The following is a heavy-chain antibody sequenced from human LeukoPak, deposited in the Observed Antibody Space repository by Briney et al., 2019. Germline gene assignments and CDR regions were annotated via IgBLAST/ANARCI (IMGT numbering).Heavy chain of an antibody. Sequence: PGGSLRLSCAASGFTFSSYAMSWVRQAPGKGLEWVSAISGSGGSTYYADSVKGRFTISRDNSKNTLYLQMNSLRAEDTAVYYCAKSNDYGDYGGGGYWGQGTLVTVSS. D-gene: IGHD4-17*01. J-gene: IGHJ4*02. V-gene: IGHV3-23*01. CDR3: AKSNDYGDYGGGGY. CDR1: GFTFSSYA. CDR2: ISGSGGST.